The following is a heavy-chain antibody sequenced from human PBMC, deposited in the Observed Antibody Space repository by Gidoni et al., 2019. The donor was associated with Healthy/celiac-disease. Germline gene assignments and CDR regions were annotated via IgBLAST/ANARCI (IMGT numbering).Heavy chain of an antibody. J-gene: IGHJ5*02. CDR1: GGTFSSYA. CDR2: IIPLFGKA. V-gene: IGHV1-69*01. D-gene: IGHD3-22*01. CDR3: ARGGDYYDSSGMSYWFDP. Sequence: QVQLVQSGAEVKKPGSSVKVSCKASGGTFSSYAIRWVRQAPGPGLEGRGGIIPLFGKANHAQKFQGRVTITADESPSTAYMELSSLRSEYTAVYYCARGGDYYDSSGMSYWFDPWGQGTLVTVSS.